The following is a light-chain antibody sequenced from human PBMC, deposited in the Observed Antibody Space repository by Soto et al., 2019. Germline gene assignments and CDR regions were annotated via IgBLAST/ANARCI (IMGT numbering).Light chain of an antibody. J-gene: IGKJ1*01. CDR2: GAS. CDR3: LQYGSSSTWT. CDR1: QSVSSSY. Sequence: EIVLTQSPGTLSLSPGERATLSCRASQSVSSSYLAWYQQKPGQAPSLLIYGASSRATGLPDMISGSGSGTDFTLTISRLEPEDFAVYYCLQYGSSSTWTFGQGTKVEI. V-gene: IGKV3-20*01.